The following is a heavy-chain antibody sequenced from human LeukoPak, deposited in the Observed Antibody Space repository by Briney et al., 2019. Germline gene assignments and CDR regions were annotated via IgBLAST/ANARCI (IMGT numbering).Heavy chain of an antibody. J-gene: IGHJ4*02. CDR3: AKGHGDWGGNYLDH. Sequence: PGGSLRLSCIASGFTFTHYAMTWVRQAPGKGLEWVSDISASGSTIHYADSVKGRFTVSRDNSKNTVFLEMISLRVEDTALYHCAKGHGDWGGNYLDHWGQGAQVTVPS. CDR2: ISASGSTI. D-gene: IGHD4-17*01. V-gene: IGHV3-23*01. CDR1: GFTFTHYA.